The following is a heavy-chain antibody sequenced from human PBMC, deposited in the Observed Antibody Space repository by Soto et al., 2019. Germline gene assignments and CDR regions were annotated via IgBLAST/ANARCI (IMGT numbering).Heavy chain of an antibody. V-gene: IGHV1-46*03. Sequence: ASVKVSCKASGYTFTSYYMHWVRQAPGQGLEWMGIIYPSGGSTTYAQKFQGRVSMTRDTSTSTVYMEVSSLRSEDTAVYYCTRDPTNHAMYIWGQGTTVTGSS. CDR1: GYTFTSYY. J-gene: IGHJ6*02. CDR3: TRDPTNHAMYI. CDR2: IYPSGGST.